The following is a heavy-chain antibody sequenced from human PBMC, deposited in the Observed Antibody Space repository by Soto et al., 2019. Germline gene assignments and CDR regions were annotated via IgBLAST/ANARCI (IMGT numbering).Heavy chain of an antibody. V-gene: IGHV4-30-2*01. D-gene: IGHD6-6*01. CDR2: IYHSGST. CDR1: GGSISSGGYS. CDR3: ARNSIEASGQILYYYYGMDV. Sequence: SETLSLTCAVSGGSISSGGYSWSWIRQPPGKGLEWIGYIYHSGSTCYNPSLKSRVTISVDRSKNQFSLKLSSVTAADTAVYYCARNSIEASGQILYYYYGMDVWGQGTTVTVSS. J-gene: IGHJ6*02.